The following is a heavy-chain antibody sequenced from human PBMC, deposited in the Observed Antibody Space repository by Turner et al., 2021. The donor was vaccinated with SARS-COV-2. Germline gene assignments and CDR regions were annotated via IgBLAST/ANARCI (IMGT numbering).Heavy chain of an antibody. V-gene: IGHV4-39*01. Sequence: QLQLQESGPGQVKRSETLSPTCTVSGGSTSSSNYYWGWSRQPPGKGLEWIGSIYDSGGTYYNTSLKSRVTISVGTSNNQFSMKLSYVTAADTAVYYCERLLNPGSYYYYYYGMDVWGQGTTVTVSS. CDR2: IYDSGGT. CDR3: ERLLNPGSYYYYYYGMDV. J-gene: IGHJ6*02. D-gene: IGHD3-10*01. CDR1: GGSTSSSNYY.